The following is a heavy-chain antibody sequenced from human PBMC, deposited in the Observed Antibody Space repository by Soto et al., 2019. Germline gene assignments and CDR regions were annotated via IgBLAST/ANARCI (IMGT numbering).Heavy chain of an antibody. CDR2: IYYSGST. CDR1: GGSISSYY. Sequence: SETLSLTCTVSGGSISSYYWSWIRQPPGKGLEWIGYIYYSGSTNYNPSLKSRVTISVDTSKNQFSLKLSSVTAADTAVYYCARGLDYGDKAVYFDYWGQGTLVTVSS. CDR3: ARGLDYGDKAVYFDY. D-gene: IGHD4-17*01. V-gene: IGHV4-59*01. J-gene: IGHJ4*02.